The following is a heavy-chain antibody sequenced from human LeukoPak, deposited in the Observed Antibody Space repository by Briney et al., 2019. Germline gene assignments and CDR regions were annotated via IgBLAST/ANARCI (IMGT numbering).Heavy chain of an antibody. D-gene: IGHD6-13*01. CDR3: ARGVYIAAAQYGY. V-gene: IGHV4-59*01. CDR2: IYYSGTT. CDR1: GGSISNYY. J-gene: IGHJ4*02. Sequence: SETLSLTCTVSGGSISNYYWSWIRQPPGKGLEWIGYIYYSGTTNYNPSLKSRVTISVDTSKNQFSLKLNYVTVADTAVYYCARGVYIAAAQYGYWGQGTLVTVSS.